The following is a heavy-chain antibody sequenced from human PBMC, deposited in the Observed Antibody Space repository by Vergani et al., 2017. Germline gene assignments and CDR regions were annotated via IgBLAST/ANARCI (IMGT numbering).Heavy chain of an antibody. Sequence: VQLLESGGGLVQPGGSLRLSCAASGFTFSSYAMSWVRQSPGKGLEWIGEIYHSGSTNYNPSLKSRVTISVDKSKNQFSLKLSSVTAADTAVYYCARGDSSSPERFDYWGQGTLVTVSS. CDR2: IYHSGST. CDR3: ARGDSSSPERFDY. J-gene: IGHJ4*02. D-gene: IGHD6-13*01. V-gene: IGHV4-4*02. CDR1: GFTFSSYAM.